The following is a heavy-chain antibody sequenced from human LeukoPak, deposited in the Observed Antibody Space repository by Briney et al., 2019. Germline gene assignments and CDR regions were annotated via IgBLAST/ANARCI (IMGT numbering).Heavy chain of an antibody. CDR1: GFTFSSYS. CDR3: ASVGGWPIYY. V-gene: IGHV3-21*01. CDR2: ISSSSSYI. D-gene: IGHD6-19*01. Sequence: PGGSLRLSCAASGFTFSSYSMNWVRQAPGKGLEWVSSISSSSSYIYYAYSVKGRFTISRDNAKNSLYLQVNSLRAEDTAVYYCASVGGWPIYYWGQGTLVTVSS. J-gene: IGHJ4*02.